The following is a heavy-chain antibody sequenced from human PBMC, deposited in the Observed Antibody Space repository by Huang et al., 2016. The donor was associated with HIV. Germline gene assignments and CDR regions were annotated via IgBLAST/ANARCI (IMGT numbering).Heavy chain of an antibody. Sequence: QVQLVQSGAEVKKPGASVKVSCKASGYTFSNYDINWVRQAPGQGLEWMGWMNRNSGNTGYARKFQGRVTMTRSTSISTAYMELSRLRFEDTTVYYCATLPPVNYGRSGGRVRDYWGQGSLVTVSS. CDR1: GYTFSNYD. CDR2: MNRNSGNT. V-gene: IGHV1-8*01. CDR3: ATLPPVNYGRSGGRVRDY. D-gene: IGHD2-15*01. J-gene: IGHJ4*02.